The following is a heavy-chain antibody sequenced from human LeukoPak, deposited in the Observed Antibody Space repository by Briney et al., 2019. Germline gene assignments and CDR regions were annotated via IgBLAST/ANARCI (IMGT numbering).Heavy chain of an antibody. CDR1: GGTFSSYA. V-gene: IGHV1-69*01. Sequence: GSSVKVSCKASGGTFSSYAISWVRQAPGQGLEWMGGIIPIFGTANYAQKFQGRVTITADESTSTAYMELSSLRSEVTAVYYCVAEVRGVIAFDIWGQGTMVTVSS. CDR3: VAEVRGVIAFDI. J-gene: IGHJ3*02. CDR2: IIPIFGTA. D-gene: IGHD3-10*01.